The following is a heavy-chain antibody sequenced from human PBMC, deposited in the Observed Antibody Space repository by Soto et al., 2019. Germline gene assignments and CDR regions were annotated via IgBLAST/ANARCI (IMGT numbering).Heavy chain of an antibody. CDR3: ARDRVSYAPDH. V-gene: IGHV1-18*01. J-gene: IGHJ4*02. CDR2: MSAYNGNT. CDR1: GYTFTSYG. Sequence: QVQLVQSGAEVKKPGASVKVSCKASGYTFTSYGISWVRQAPEQGLDWMRWMSAYNGNTNYAQKLQGRVTMTTDTSLSTAHMALRTPRSDDTAVYYCARDRVSYAPDHWGPATLVTVSS. D-gene: IGHD1-26*01.